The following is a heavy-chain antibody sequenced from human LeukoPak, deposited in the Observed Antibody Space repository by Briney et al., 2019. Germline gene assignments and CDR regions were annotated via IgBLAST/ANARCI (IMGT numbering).Heavy chain of an antibody. CDR1: GGSITSSSYY. CDR3: ARRKMAAAGNWFDP. Sequence: SETLSLTCTVSGGSITSSSYYWGWIRQPPGKGLEWIGSMYYSGNTYYNPSLKSRVTMSINTPKNQLSLKLTSVTAADTAVYFCARRKMAAAGNWFDPWGQGTLVTVSS. CDR2: MYYSGNT. J-gene: IGHJ5*02. V-gene: IGHV4-39*01. D-gene: IGHD6-13*01.